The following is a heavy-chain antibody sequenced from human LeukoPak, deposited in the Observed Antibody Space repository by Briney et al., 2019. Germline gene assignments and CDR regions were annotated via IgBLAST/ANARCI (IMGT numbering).Heavy chain of an antibody. J-gene: IGHJ4*02. D-gene: IGHD2-2*01. V-gene: IGHV3-23*01. CDR2: ITDSGDTT. Sequence: GGSLGLSCAAAGFTFSSFAKSWVRQAPGKGLEWVSTITDSGDTTYSADSVKGRFTISRDNSKNTLYLQMNSLRAEDTAVYYCAKDGALSTSWYFYSDYWGQGTLVTVSS. CDR1: GFTFSSFA. CDR3: AKDGALSTSWYFYSDY.